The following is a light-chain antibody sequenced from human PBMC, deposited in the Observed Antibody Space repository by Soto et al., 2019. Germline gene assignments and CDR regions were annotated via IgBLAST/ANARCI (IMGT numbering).Light chain of an antibody. CDR3: QTWDAGIQL. CDR2: INSDGSH. J-gene: IGLJ7*01. Sequence: QPVLTQSPSASASLGASVKLTCTLSSRHSSNAIAWHQQPPEKGPRYLMKINSDGSHSKVDGIPDRFSGSSSGAERYLTISSLQSEDEADYYCQTWDAGIQLFGGGTQLTVL. V-gene: IGLV4-69*01. CDR1: SRHSSNA.